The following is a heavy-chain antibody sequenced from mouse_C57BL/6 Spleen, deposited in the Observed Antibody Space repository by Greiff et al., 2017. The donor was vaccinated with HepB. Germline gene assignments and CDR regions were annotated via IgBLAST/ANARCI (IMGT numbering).Heavy chain of an antibody. CDR1: GFTFSDYY. D-gene: IGHD3-2*02. V-gene: IGHV5-16*01. CDR3: AREEDSSGLYYFDY. Sequence: EVKLVESEGGLVQPGSSMKLSCTASGFTFSDYYMAWVRQVPEKGLEWVANINYDGSSTYYLDSLKSRFIISRDNAKNILYLQMSSLKSEDTATYYCAREEDSSGLYYFDYWGQGTTLTVSS. CDR2: INYDGSST. J-gene: IGHJ2*01.